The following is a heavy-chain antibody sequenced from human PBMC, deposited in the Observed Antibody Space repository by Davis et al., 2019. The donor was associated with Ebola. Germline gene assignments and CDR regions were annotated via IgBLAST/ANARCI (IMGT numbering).Heavy chain of an antibody. CDR3: ARQSVTIFGGDGMDV. Sequence: MPSETLSLTCTVSGGSISINKYYWGWIRQPPGKGLEWIGSIYYSGSTYYNPSLKSRVTISVDASKNQFSLRLSSVTAADTAVYYCARQSVTIFGGDGMDVWGQGTTVTVSS. J-gene: IGHJ6*02. V-gene: IGHV4-39*01. CDR1: GGSISINKYY. CDR2: IYYSGST. D-gene: IGHD3-3*01.